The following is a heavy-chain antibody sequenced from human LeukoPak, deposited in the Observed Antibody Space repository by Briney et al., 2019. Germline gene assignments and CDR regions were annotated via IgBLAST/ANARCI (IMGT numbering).Heavy chain of an antibody. CDR2: ISYDGSNK. CDR1: GFIFSSSA. D-gene: IGHD3-22*01. CDR3: ATGTTMTVNSGMGV. J-gene: IGHJ6*02. Sequence: GGSLRLSCAASGFIFSSSAMHWVRRAPGKGLEWVAAISYDGSNKYQTDSVKGRFTISRDNSKNKLYLEMNSLRAEDTAVYYCATGTTMTVNSGMGVWGQGTTVTVSS. V-gene: IGHV3-30-3*01.